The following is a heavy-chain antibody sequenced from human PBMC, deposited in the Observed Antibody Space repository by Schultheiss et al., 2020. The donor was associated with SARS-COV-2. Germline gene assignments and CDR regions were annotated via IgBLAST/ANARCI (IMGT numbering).Heavy chain of an antibody. Sequence: SETLSLTCTVSGGSISNYYWSWIRQPPGKGLEWIGEIYHSGSTNYNPSLKSRVTILVDKSKNQFSLKLSSVTAADTAVYYCARVDILTGYYFAGRDYGMDVWGQGTTVTVSS. CDR2: IYHSGST. D-gene: IGHD3-9*01. CDR1: GGSISNYY. J-gene: IGHJ6*02. CDR3: ARVDILTGYYFAGRDYGMDV. V-gene: IGHV4-59*01.